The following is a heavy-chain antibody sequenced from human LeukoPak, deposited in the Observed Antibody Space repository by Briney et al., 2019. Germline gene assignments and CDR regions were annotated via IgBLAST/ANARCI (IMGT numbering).Heavy chain of an antibody. CDR2: IIPIFGTA. D-gene: IGHD6-6*01. V-gene: IGHV1-69*15. J-gene: IGHJ6*03. CDR1: GGTFSYYA. CDR3: ARSDYSTSSHMDV. Sequence: SVKVSCKASGGTFSYYAISWVRQAPGQGLEWMGRIIPIFGTANYAQEFQGRVTITADESTSTAYMELSSLRSEDTAVYYCARSDYSTSSHMDVWGKGTTVTVSS.